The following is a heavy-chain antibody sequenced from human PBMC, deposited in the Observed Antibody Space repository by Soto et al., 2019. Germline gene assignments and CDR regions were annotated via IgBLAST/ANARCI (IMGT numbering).Heavy chain of an antibody. Sequence: QVQLQQWGAGLLKPSETLSLTCAVYGGSFSGYYWSWIRQPPGKGLEWSGEINHSGSTNYNPSLKRRVTISVDTSKNQFSLPLSSVPDSDTDVYYCERGPATAYYYGSGSYTSWGQGTLVTVSS. V-gene: IGHV4-34*01. J-gene: IGHJ5*02. D-gene: IGHD3-10*01. CDR1: GGSFSGYY. CDR3: ERGPATAYYYGSGSYTS. CDR2: INHSGST.